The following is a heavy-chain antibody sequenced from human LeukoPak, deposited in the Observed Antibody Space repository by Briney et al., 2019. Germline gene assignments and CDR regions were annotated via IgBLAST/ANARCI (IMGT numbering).Heavy chain of an antibody. CDR3: ARDGSSYDSSGYFDY. V-gene: IGHV3-7*03. CDR2: INHNGNVN. Sequence: PGGSLRLSCAASGFTFSSYWMNWARQAPGKGLEWVASINHNGNVNYYVDSVKGRFTISRDNAKNSLYLQMSNLRAEDTAVYYCARDGSSYDSSGYFDYWGQGTLVTVSS. D-gene: IGHD3-22*01. CDR1: GFTFSSYW. J-gene: IGHJ4*02.